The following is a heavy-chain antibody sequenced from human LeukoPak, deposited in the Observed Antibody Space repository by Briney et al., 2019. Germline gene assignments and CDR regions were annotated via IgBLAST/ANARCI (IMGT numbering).Heavy chain of an antibody. CDR3: ARHSGGTYYVNFDP. CDR1: GGSFSGYY. Sequence: PSETLSLTCAVYGGSFSGYYWSWIRQPPGKGLEWTGEINHSGSTNYNPSLKSRVTISVDTSKNQFSLKLSSVTAADTAVYYCARHSGGTYYVNFDPWGQGTLVTVSS. V-gene: IGHV4-34*01. J-gene: IGHJ5*02. D-gene: IGHD1-26*01. CDR2: INHSGST.